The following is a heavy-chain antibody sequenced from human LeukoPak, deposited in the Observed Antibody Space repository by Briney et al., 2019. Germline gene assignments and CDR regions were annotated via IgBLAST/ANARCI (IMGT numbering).Heavy chain of an antibody. J-gene: IGHJ4*02. D-gene: IGHD6-13*01. V-gene: IGHV4-61*02. CDR2: IYTSGST. CDR1: GGSTSSGSYY. Sequence: SETLSLTCTVSGGSTSSGSYYWSWIRQPAGKGLEWIGRIYTSGSTNYNPSLKSRVTISVDTSKNQFSLRLSSVTAADTAVYYCATSYDSTWGRDFDYWGQGTLVTVSP. CDR3: ATSYDSTWGRDFDY.